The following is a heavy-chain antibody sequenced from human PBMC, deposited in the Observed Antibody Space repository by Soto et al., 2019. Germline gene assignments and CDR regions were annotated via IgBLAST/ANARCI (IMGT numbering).Heavy chain of an antibody. CDR1: GGSFSGYY. CDR2: INHSGST. V-gene: IGHV4-34*01. Sequence: SETLSLTCAVYGGSFSGYYWSWIRQPPGKGLEWIGEINHSGSTNYNPSLKSRVTISVDTSKNQFSLKLSSVTAADTAVYYCARMGQETALHNWFDPWGQGTLVTVSS. J-gene: IGHJ5*02. CDR3: ARMGQETALHNWFDP. D-gene: IGHD2-21*02.